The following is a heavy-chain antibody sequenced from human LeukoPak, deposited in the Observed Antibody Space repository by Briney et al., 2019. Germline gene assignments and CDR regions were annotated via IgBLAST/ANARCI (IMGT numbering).Heavy chain of an antibody. CDR3: ARDRRDTWYGMDV. D-gene: IGHD5-18*01. Sequence: SQTLSLTCTVSSGSISSGGYYWSWIRQHPGKGLEWIGYIYYSGSTYYNPSLKSRVTISVDTSKNQFSLKLSSVTAADTAVYYCARDRRDTWYGMDVWGQGTTVTVSS. V-gene: IGHV4-31*03. J-gene: IGHJ6*02. CDR1: SGSISSGGYY. CDR2: IYYSGST.